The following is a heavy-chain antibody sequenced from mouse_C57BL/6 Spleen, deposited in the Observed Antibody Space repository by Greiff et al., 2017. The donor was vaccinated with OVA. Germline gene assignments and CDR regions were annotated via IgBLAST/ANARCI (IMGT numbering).Heavy chain of an antibody. Sequence: QVQLQQPGAELVKPGASVKMSCKASGYTFTSYWITWVKQRPGHGLEWIGDIYPGSGSTNYNEKFKSKATLTVDTSSCTAYMHLSSLTSEDSAVYYCARDSNSWFAYWGQGTLVTVSA. D-gene: IGHD2-5*01. J-gene: IGHJ3*01. CDR3: ARDSNSWFAY. CDR1: GYTFTSYW. V-gene: IGHV1-55*01. CDR2: IYPGSGST.